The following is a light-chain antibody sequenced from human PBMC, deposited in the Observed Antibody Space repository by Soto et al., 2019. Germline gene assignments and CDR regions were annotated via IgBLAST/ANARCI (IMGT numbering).Light chain of an antibody. V-gene: IGKV3-11*01. CDR3: QQRSNWAQT. Sequence: EIVLTQSPATLSLSPGERATLSCRASQSVSSYLAWYQQKPGQAPRLLIYDASNRATGIPARFSGSGSGTDFTRTISSLEPEDFAVYYCQQRSNWAQTFGQGTKVEIK. CDR2: DAS. CDR1: QSVSSY. J-gene: IGKJ1*01.